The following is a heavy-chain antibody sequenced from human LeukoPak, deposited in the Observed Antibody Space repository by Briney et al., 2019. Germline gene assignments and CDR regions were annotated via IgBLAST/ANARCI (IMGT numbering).Heavy chain of an antibody. V-gene: IGHV3-48*01. CDR1: GFTFSSYS. J-gene: IGHJ4*02. Sequence: PPGGSLRLSCAASGFTFSSYSMNWVRQAPGKGLEWVSYISSSSSTIYYADSVKGRFTISRDNAKNSLYLQMNSLRAEDTAVYYCARDPTSYSEEIGKDFDYWGQGTLVTVSS. D-gene: IGHD3-3*01. CDR2: ISSSSSTI. CDR3: ARDPTSYSEEIGKDFDY.